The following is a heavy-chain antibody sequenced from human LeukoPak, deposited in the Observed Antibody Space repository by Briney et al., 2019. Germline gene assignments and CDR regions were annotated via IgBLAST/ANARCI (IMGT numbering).Heavy chain of an antibody. CDR2: ISGSASSI. J-gene: IGHJ4*02. Sequence: GGSLRLSCAASGFKFSSFAMNWVRQAPGKGLEWVSSISGSASSIYYADSVKGRFTVSRDTSKNTLFLQMNSLTAEDTAIYYCAKCDNYYDSSGQGGVDYWGQGTLVTVSS. V-gene: IGHV3-23*01. CDR1: GFKFSSFA. CDR3: AKCDNYYDSSGQGGVDY. D-gene: IGHD3-22*01.